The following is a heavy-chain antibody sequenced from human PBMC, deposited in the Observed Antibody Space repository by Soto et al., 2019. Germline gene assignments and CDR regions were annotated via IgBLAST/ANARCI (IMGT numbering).Heavy chain of an antibody. J-gene: IGHJ4*02. D-gene: IGHD5-18*01. CDR3: ARHRYSYGVYYFDY. Sequence: QVQLQESGPGLVKPSETLSLTCIVSGGSISNYYCSWIRQPPGKGLEWIGYIYYSGSTNYNPSLTSRVTISVDTSKNQFSLKLSSVTAADTAVYYCARHRYSYGVYYFDYWGQGTLVTVSS. CDR2: IYYSGST. V-gene: IGHV4-59*08. CDR1: GGSISNYY.